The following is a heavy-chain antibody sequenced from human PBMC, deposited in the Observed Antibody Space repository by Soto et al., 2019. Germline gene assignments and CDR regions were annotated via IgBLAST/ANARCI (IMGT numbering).Heavy chain of an antibody. J-gene: IGHJ6*02. CDR2: IIPIFGTA. Sequence: QVQMVQSGAEVKKPGSSVKVSCKASGGTFSRYAISWVRQAPGQGLEWRGGIIPIFGTATYAQKFQCRVTITAAASTSTAYMERSSLRSADAAVYYCARDLGYEVRGVTNSGMDVWGQGTTVTVSS. CDR1: GGTFSRYA. V-gene: IGHV1-69*01. CDR3: ARDLGYEVRGVTNSGMDV. D-gene: IGHD3-10*01.